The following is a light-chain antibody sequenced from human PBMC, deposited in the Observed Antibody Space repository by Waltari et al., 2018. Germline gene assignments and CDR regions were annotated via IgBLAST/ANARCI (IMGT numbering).Light chain of an antibody. Sequence: SYELTQPPSVSVSPGQTASITCPGDKLGDKYACWYQQKPGQSPVLVIYQDSKRPPGIAQRFSSYNSGNTDGVTISGIHAMDDADDYCQAWDSSTVVFGGGTKLTVL. CDR2: QDS. CDR3: QAWDSSTVV. V-gene: IGLV3-1*01. J-gene: IGLJ2*01. CDR1: KLGDKY.